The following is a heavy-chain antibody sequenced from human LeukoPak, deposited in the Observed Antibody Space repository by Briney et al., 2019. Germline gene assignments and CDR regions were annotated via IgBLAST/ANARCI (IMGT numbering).Heavy chain of an antibody. J-gene: IGHJ4*02. CDR1: GFTFSSYA. Sequence: PGGSLRLSCAASGFTFSSYAMSWVRQAPGKGLEWVSAIGGSGGSTYYADSVKGRFTISRDNSKNTLYLQMNSLRAEDTAVYYCAKKSDSSGYPYYLDYWGQGTLVTVSS. V-gene: IGHV3-23*01. D-gene: IGHD3-22*01. CDR3: AKKSDSSGYPYYLDY. CDR2: IGGSGGST.